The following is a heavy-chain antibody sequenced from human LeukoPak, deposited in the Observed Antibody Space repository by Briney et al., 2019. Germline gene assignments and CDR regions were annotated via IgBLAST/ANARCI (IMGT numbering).Heavy chain of an antibody. CDR1: GGTFSSYA. D-gene: IGHD2-2*01. Sequence: ASVKVSCKASGGTFSSYAISWVRQAPGQGLEWMGRIIPIFGIANYAQKFQGRVTITADKSTSTAYMELSSLRSEDTAVYYCVSKTSSGYYYFYYGMDVWGQGTTVTVSS. V-gene: IGHV1-69*04. J-gene: IGHJ6*02. CDR2: IIPIFGIA. CDR3: VSKTSSGYYYFYYGMDV.